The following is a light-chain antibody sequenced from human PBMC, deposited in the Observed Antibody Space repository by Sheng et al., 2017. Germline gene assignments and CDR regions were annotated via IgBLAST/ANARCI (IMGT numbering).Light chain of an antibody. CDR2: GAS. CDR3: QQYGSSPNN. CDR1: QSINHY. Sequence: DSVLTQSPAILSLSPGETATLSCRASQSINHYLAWYQQKSGQAPRLLIYGASSRATGIPDRFSGSGSGRDFTLTISRLEPEDFAVYYCQQYGSSPNNFGQGTKLEIK. J-gene: IGKJ2*01. V-gene: IGKV3-20*01.